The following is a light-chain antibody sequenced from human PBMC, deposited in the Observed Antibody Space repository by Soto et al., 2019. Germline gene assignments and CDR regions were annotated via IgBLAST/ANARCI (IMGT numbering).Light chain of an antibody. CDR2: GAS. CDR3: QHYGRDPPT. V-gene: IGKV3-20*01. J-gene: IGKJ1*01. Sequence: IVLKQSPCTLSVSPSNRAARSCGAGQHVSSSYLAWYQQKPGQAPRLLIYGASSRATGIPDRFSGSGSGTDFTLTISRLEPEDFAVYYCQHYGRDPPTSGQGTKADI. CDR1: QHVSSSY.